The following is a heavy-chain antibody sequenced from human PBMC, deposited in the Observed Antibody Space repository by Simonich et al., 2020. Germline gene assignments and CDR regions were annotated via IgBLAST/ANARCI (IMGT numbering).Heavy chain of an antibody. D-gene: IGHD3-10*01. Sequence: QVQLVQSVAEVKKPGSSVKVSCKASGGTFSSYAIIWVRQAPGQGLEWRGGIIPIHGKANYAQKFQGRVTITADKSTSTAYMELSSLRSEDTAVYYCARTNTMRELDTMVRGVDYFDYWGQGTLVTVSS. J-gene: IGHJ4*02. V-gene: IGHV1-69*06. CDR3: ARTNTMRELDTMVRGVDYFDY. CDR2: IIPIHGKA. CDR1: GGTFSSYA.